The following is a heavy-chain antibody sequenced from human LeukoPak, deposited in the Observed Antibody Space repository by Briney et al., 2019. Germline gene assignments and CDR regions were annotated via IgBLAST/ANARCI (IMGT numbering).Heavy chain of an antibody. D-gene: IGHD1-26*01. CDR3: ARAISGSYHDY. CDR1: GFTFSSYS. CDR2: TRDKAKSHTT. J-gene: IGHJ4*02. Sequence: PGGSLRLSCAASGFTFSSYSMDWVRQAPGKGLEWVGRTRDKAKSHTTEYAASVKGRFTISRDDSKNSLYLQMNSLKTEDTAVYYCARAISGSYHDYWGQGTLVTVSS. V-gene: IGHV3-72*01.